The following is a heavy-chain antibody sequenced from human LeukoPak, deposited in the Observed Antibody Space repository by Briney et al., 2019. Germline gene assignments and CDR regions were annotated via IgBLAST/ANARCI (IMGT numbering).Heavy chain of an antibody. CDR1: GYLFNYNY. Sequence: VASVKVSCKASGYLFNYNYIHWVRQAPGQGLEWMGIINPSGGSTTYAQKFQGRVAMTSDTSTRTVHVELSSLRSEDTAVYFCARDRMDTAMGPYLDNWGQGTLATVSS. D-gene: IGHD5-18*01. CDR3: ARDRMDTAMGPYLDN. J-gene: IGHJ4*02. V-gene: IGHV1-46*02. CDR2: INPSGGST.